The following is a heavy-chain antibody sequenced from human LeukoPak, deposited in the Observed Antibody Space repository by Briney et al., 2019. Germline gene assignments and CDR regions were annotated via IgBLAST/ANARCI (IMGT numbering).Heavy chain of an antibody. V-gene: IGHV4-59*01. CDR2: IYYGGST. CDR1: DGSINDYY. Sequence: SGTLSLTCTVSDGSINDYYWSWIRQPPGKGLEWIGYIYYGGSTNYNPSLKSRVTISVDTSKSQFSLKLTSVTAADTAVYYCARDGLAYSSDYWGQGTLVTVST. J-gene: IGHJ4*02. CDR3: ARDGLAYSSDY. D-gene: IGHD5-18*01.